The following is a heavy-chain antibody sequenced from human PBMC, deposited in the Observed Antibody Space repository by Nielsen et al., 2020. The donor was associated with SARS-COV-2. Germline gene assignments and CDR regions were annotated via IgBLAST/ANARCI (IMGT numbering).Heavy chain of an antibody. J-gene: IGHJ6*02. D-gene: IGHD6-19*01. Sequence: GGSLRLSCAASGFSFRNYDMHWVRHPTGKGLEWLATVGTAGDTYYPASVQGRFTISRDNAKNSLYLQIDSLRAGDTAVYYCARGWYSSSVYYYYGVDVWGQGTTVTVSS. V-gene: IGHV3-13*01. CDR2: VGTAGDT. CDR1: GFSFRNYD. CDR3: ARGWYSSSVYYYYGVDV.